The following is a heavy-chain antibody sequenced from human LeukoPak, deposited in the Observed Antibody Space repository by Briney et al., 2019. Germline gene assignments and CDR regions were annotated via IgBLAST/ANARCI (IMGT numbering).Heavy chain of an antibody. Sequence: SETLSLTCTVSGGSISSYYWSWIRQPAGKGLEWIGRIYTSRSTNYNPSLKSRVTMSVDTSKNQFSLKLSSVTAADTAVYYCARDDILTGYSSQSFDYWGQGTLVTVSS. J-gene: IGHJ4*02. V-gene: IGHV4-4*07. CDR1: GGSISSYY. CDR2: IYTSRST. CDR3: ARDDILTGYSSQSFDY. D-gene: IGHD3-9*01.